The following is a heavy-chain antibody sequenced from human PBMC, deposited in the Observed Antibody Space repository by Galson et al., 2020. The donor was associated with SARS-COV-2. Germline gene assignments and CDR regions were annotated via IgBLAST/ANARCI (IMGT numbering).Heavy chain of an antibody. CDR3: VKVSHDFWSGYWGGFFDY. CDR1: GFTFSSYE. V-gene: IGHV3-48*03. CDR2: ISSGGSAT. Sequence: GESLKISCAASGFTFSSYEMTWVRQAPGKGLEWISFISSGGSATFYADSVKGRFTISRDNAENSLFLQMNSLRAEDTAVYYCVKVSHDFWSGYWGGFFDYWGQGTLVTVSS. J-gene: IGHJ4*02. D-gene: IGHD3-3*01.